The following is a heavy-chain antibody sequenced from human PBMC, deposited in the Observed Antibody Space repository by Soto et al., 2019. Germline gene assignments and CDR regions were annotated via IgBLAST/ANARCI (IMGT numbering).Heavy chain of an antibody. J-gene: IGHJ6*02. V-gene: IGHV5-51*01. D-gene: IGHD2-15*01. CDR3: ARPYCSGGSCYHGMDV. Sequence: GESLTISCKGSGYSFTSYWIGWVRQMPGKGLEWMGIIYPGDSDTRYSPSFQGQVTISADKSISTAYLQWSSLKASDTAMYYCARPYCSGGSCYHGMDVWGQGTTVTVSS. CDR2: IYPGDSDT. CDR1: GYSFTSYW.